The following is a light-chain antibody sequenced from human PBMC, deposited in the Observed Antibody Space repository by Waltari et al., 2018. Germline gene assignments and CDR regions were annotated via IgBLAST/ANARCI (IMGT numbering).Light chain of an antibody. CDR3: QKYVNLPAT. J-gene: IGKJ1*01. Sequence: SGRASQSVGKYLAWYQQKPGQAPRLLMYDASTRATGSPDRFSGSGSGTDFSLTISRLEPEDFAVYYCQKYVNLPATFGQGTKVEIK. V-gene: IGKV3-20*01. CDR2: DAS. CDR1: QSVGKY.